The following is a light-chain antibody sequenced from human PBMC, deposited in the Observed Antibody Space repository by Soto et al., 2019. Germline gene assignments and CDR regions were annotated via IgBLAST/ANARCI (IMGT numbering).Light chain of an antibody. CDR3: QQYGSSPLT. V-gene: IGKV3-20*01. J-gene: IGKJ1*01. CDR2: GAS. CDR1: QSVSGSY. Sequence: EIVLTQSPGTLSLSPGERATLSCRASQSVSGSYLAWYRQKPGQAPRLLMYGASRRATGIPDRFSGSGSGTDFTLTISRLEPEDFAVYYCQQYGSSPLTFGQGTKVEIK.